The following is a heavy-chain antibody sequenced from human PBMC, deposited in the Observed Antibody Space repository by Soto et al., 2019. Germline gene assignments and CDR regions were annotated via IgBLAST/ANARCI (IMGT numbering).Heavy chain of an antibody. CDR1: GFTFSSYA. CDR2: ISSNGGST. V-gene: IGHV3-64*01. D-gene: IGHD2-15*01. Sequence: GGSLRLSCAASGFTFSSYAMHWVRQAPGKGLEYVSAISSNGGSTYYANSVKGRFTISRDNSKNTLYLQMGSLRAEDMAVYYCARDSAGPYCSGGSCYKTPDYWGQGTLVTVSS. CDR3: ARDSAGPYCSGGSCYKTPDY. J-gene: IGHJ4*02.